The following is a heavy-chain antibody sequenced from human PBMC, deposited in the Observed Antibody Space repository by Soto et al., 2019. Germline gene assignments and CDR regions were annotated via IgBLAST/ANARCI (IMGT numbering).Heavy chain of an antibody. CDR1: GGSISSSSYY. D-gene: IGHD6-19*01. V-gene: IGHV4-39*01. Sequence: PSETLSLTCTVSGGSISSSSYYWGWIRQPPGKGLEWIGSIYYSGSTYYNPSLKSRVTISVDTSKNQFSLKLSSVTAADTAVYYCAIPTSRDSSGQKYFQHWGQGTLVTVSS. CDR3: AIPTSRDSSGQKYFQH. CDR2: IYYSGST. J-gene: IGHJ1*01.